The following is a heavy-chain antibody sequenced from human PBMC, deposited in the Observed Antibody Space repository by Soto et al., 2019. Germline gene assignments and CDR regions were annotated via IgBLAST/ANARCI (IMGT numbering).Heavy chain of an antibody. CDR2: IIPIFGTA. V-gene: IGHV1-69*01. D-gene: IGHD6-13*01. J-gene: IGHJ6*02. CDR3: ASPRAAAGLKSHYYYYGMDV. Sequence: QVQLVQSGAEVKKPGSSVKVSCKASGGTFSSYAISWVRQAPGQGLEWMGGIIPIFGTANYAQKFQGRVTIPADESTSTAYMELSSLGSEETALYYCASPRAAAGLKSHYYYYGMDVWGQGTTVTVSS. CDR1: GGTFSSYA.